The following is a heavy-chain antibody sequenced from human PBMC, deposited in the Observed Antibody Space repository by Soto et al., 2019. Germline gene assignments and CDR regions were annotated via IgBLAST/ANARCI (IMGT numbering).Heavy chain of an antibody. CDR2: ISAYNGNT. J-gene: IGHJ4*02. Sequence: ASVKGSCKAAGYTFTSAGSSWVRQAPGQGLEWMGWISAYNGNTNYAQKLQGRVTMTTDTSTTTAYMELRNLRPDDTAVYYCAREGPTLYYFAYWRQGTLVTVSS. D-gene: IGHD3-16*01. V-gene: IGHV1-18*01. CDR1: GYTFTSAG. CDR3: AREGPTLYYFAY.